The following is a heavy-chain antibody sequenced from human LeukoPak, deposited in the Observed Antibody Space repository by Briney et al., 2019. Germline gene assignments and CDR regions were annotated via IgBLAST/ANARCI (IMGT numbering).Heavy chain of an antibody. D-gene: IGHD3-22*01. CDR2: IFYSGDT. CDR1: GGSMRSYY. V-gene: IGHV4-59*08. Sequence: PSETLPLTCTVSGGSMRSYYWSWIRQPPGKGLEWIGYIFYSGDTDYNPSLKSRVTISIDTSKNQFSLKLSSVTAADTAVYYCARPDSNHYYGALGFDIWGQGTMVTVSS. CDR3: ARPDSNHYYGALGFDI. J-gene: IGHJ3*02.